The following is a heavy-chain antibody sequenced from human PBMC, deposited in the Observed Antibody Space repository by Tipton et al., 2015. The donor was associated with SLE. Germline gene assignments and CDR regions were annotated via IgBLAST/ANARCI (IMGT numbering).Heavy chain of an antibody. J-gene: IGHJ4*02. CDR2: IYSDGST. V-gene: IGHV3-23*03. CDR1: GFTFSSHT. Sequence: FLRLSCAASGFTFSSHTMSWVRQAPGKGLEWVSVIYSDGSTDYGDSVKGRFTVSRDNYRNTLYLQMDYLSAEDTAVYYCAKNKGPYWGQGTLVTVSS. CDR3: AKNKGPY.